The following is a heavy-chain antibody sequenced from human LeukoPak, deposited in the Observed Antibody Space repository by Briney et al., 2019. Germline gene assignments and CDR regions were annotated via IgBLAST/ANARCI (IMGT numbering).Heavy chain of an antibody. Sequence: SETLSLTCTVSGGSIRSTTYYWGWLRQPPGKGLEWFGSIYYSGNTYYSPSLMSRVTISVDTSKNQFSLNLSSVTAADTAMYYCARAPHFFDSSGSRYYFDYWGKGALVTVSS. J-gene: IGHJ4*02. D-gene: IGHD3-22*01. V-gene: IGHV4-39*07. CDR1: GGSIRSTTYY. CDR2: IYYSGNT. CDR3: ARAPHFFDSSGSRYYFDY.